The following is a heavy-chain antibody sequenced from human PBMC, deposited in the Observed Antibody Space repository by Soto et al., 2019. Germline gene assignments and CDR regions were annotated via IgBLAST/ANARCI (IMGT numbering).Heavy chain of an antibody. J-gene: IGHJ1*01. CDR3: AREIVGATTQYFQH. CDR2: IYYSGST. CDR1: GGSVSSGSYY. D-gene: IGHD1-26*01. Sequence: SETLSLTCTVSGGSVSSGSYYWSWIRQPPGKGLEWIGYIYYSGSTNYNPSLKSRVTISVDTSKNQFSLKLSSVTAADTAVYYCAREIVGATTQYFQHWGQGTLVTVS. V-gene: IGHV4-61*01.